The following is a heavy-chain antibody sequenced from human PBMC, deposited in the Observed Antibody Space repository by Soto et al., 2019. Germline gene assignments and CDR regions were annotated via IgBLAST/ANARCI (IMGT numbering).Heavy chain of an antibody. V-gene: IGHV3-30*18. Sequence: QVQLVESGGGVVQPGRSLRLSCAASGFTFSSYGMHWVRQAPGKGLEWVAVISYDGSNKYYADSVKGRFTISRDNSKNTLYLQMNSLRAEDTAVYYCAKDGGYSYGWDFDYWGQGTLVTVSS. D-gene: IGHD5-18*01. CDR3: AKDGGYSYGWDFDY. J-gene: IGHJ4*02. CDR2: ISYDGSNK. CDR1: GFTFSSYG.